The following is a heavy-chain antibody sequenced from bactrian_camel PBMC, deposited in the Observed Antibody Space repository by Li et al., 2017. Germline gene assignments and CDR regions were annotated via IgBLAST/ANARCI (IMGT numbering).Heavy chain of an antibody. CDR1: GYDYSLC. CDR2: LYPSGGRT. J-gene: IGHJ4*01. Sequence: HVQLVESGGGSVEAGGSLRLSCVVSGYDYSLCVGWFRQAPGKEREGVAVLYPSGGRTWYSDSVKGRFTISQDNAKKTLYLQMNNLKPEDTAMYYCAIGARCDMVLWDYWGQGTQVTVS. V-gene: IGHV3S1*01. D-gene: IGHD3*01. CDR3: AIGARCDMVLWDY.